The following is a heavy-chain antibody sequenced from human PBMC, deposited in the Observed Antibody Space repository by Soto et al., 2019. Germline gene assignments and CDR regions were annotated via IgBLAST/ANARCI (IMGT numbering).Heavy chain of an antibody. CDR1: GFTFSSYA. CDR3: AKSELDYGDYAYFDY. V-gene: IGHV3-23*01. CDR2: ISGSGGST. D-gene: IGHD4-17*01. Sequence: VGSLRLSCAASGFTFSSYAMSWVRQAPGKGLEWVSAISGSGGSTYYADSVKGRFTISRDNSKNTLYLQMNSLRAEDTAVYYCAKSELDYGDYAYFDYWGQGTLVTVSS. J-gene: IGHJ4*02.